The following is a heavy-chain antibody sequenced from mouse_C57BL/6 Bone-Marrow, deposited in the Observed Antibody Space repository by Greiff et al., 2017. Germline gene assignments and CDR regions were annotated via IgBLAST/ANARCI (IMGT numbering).Heavy chain of an antibody. CDR1: GYTFTDYE. Sequence: VQLQESGAELVRPGASVTLSCKASGYTFTDYEMHWVKQTPVHGLEWIGAIDPETGGPAYNQKFKGKAILTADKSSSTAYMELRSLTSEDSAFYYCTRGPRFAYWGQGTLVTVSA. CDR3: TRGPRFAY. J-gene: IGHJ3*01. V-gene: IGHV1-15*01. CDR2: IDPETGGP.